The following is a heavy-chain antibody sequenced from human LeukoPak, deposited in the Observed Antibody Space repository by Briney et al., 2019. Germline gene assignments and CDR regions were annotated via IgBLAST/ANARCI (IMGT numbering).Heavy chain of an antibody. Sequence: SETLSLTCTVSRGSISFYYWSWIRQPPGKGLEWIGYIYYSGSTNYNPSLKSRVTISVDTSKNQFSLKLSSVTAADTAVYYCARVQTPSGSGGYSFDHWGQGPLVTVSS. CDR2: IYYSGST. CDR1: RGSISFYY. J-gene: IGHJ4*02. CDR3: ARVQTPSGSGGYSFDH. D-gene: IGHD3-10*01. V-gene: IGHV4-59*01.